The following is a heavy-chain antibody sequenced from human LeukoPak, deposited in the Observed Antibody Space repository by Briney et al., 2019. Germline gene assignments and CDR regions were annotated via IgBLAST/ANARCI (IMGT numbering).Heavy chain of an antibody. D-gene: IGHD3-9*01. J-gene: IGHJ4*02. V-gene: IGHV3-23*01. CDR2: ISGSGGST. CDR1: GFTFSSYA. Sequence: GGSLRLSCAASGFTFSSYAMSWVRQAPGKGLEWVSAISGSGGSTYYADSVKGRFTISSDNSKNTLYLQMNSVRAEDTAVYYCATAGMHFDFYFDYWAREPWSPSPQ. CDR3: ATAGMHFDFYFDY.